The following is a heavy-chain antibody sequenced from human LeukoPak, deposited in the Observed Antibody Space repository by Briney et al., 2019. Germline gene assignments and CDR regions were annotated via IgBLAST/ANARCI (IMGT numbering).Heavy chain of an antibody. V-gene: IGHV4-38-2*01. D-gene: IGHD3-16*02. Sequence: SETLSLTCDVSGSSVNSDQYWGWMRHSPGAGLEWIGSVHQTGSPYYNPSLGSRVSLSIDSTKNSFSLRLTSVTAADTAVYYCSMLRLGELSLLTNAYDIWGQGTMVIVSS. CDR3: SMLRLGELSLLTNAYDI. CDR2: VHQTGSP. CDR1: GSSVNSDQY. J-gene: IGHJ3*02.